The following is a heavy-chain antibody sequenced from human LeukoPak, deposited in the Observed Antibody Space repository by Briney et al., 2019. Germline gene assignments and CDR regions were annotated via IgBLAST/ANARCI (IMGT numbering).Heavy chain of an antibody. V-gene: IGHV3-48*01. CDR2: ISSSSSTI. J-gene: IGHJ3*02. CDR1: GFTFSSYA. Sequence: GGSLRLSCAASGFTFSSYAMSWVRQAPGKGLEWVSAISSSSSTIYYADSVKGRFTISRDNAKNSLYLQMNSLRAEDTAVYYCARGMATIGGRAGGDAFDIWGQGTMVTVSS. D-gene: IGHD5-24*01. CDR3: ARGMATIGGRAGGDAFDI.